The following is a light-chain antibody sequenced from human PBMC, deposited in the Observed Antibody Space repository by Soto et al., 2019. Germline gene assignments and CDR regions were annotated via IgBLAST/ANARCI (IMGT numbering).Light chain of an antibody. CDR2: GAS. Sequence: EIVLTQSPGTLSLSPGERATLSCRASQSLSSTYLAWYQQKPGQAPRLLIYGASSRATGIPDRFSGSGSGTDCTLSISVLEPEEIAVYYCQQYDSSPRTFGHGTTVEIE. J-gene: IGKJ1*01. CDR3: QQYDSSPRT. V-gene: IGKV3-20*01. CDR1: QSLSSTY.